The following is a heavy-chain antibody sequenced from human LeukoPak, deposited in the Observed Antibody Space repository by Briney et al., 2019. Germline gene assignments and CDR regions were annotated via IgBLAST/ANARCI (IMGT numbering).Heavy chain of an antibody. Sequence: GGSLRLSCAASGFTFSNAWMSWVRQAPGKGLEWVSGINWNGGSTGYADSVKGRFTISRDNAKNSLYLQMNSLRAEDTALYYCARAVSSGWSVGYYFDYWGQGTLVSVSS. CDR3: ARAVSSGWSVGYYFDY. V-gene: IGHV3-20*04. CDR2: INWNGGST. CDR1: GFTFSNAW. J-gene: IGHJ4*02. D-gene: IGHD6-19*01.